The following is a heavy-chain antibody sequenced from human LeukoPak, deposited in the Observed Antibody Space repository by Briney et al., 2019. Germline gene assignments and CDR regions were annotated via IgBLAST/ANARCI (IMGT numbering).Heavy chain of an antibody. CDR3: ARGHLTAPAASHLDY. D-gene: IGHD6-13*01. J-gene: IGHJ4*02. CDR1: GGSISSYY. CDR2: IYYSGST. V-gene: IGHV4-59*12. Sequence: SETLSLTCTVSGGSISSYYWSWIRQPPGKGLEWIGYIYYSGSTNYTPSLKSRVTISVDTSKNKFSLKLSCVTAAATAVYYCARGHLTAPAASHLDYWGQGTLVTVSS.